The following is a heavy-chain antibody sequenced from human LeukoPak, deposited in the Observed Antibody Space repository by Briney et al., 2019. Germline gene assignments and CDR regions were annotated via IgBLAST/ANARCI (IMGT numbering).Heavy chain of an antibody. Sequence: PSETLSLTCAVYGGSFSGYYWSWIRQPPGKGLEWIGEINHSGSTNYNPSLKSRVTISVDTSKNQFSLKLSSVTAADTAVYYCARGIRSGIAAAGTSIGWFDPWGQGTLVTVSS. CDR1: GGSFSGYY. V-gene: IGHV4-34*01. CDR2: INHSGST. D-gene: IGHD6-13*01. CDR3: ARGIRSGIAAAGTSIGWFDP. J-gene: IGHJ5*02.